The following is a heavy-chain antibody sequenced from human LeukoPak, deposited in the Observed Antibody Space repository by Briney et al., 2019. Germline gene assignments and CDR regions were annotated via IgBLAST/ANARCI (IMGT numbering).Heavy chain of an antibody. CDR3: ARDDSSSWYFDY. CDR1: GGSISSYY. Sequence: SETLSLTCTVSGGSISSYYWSWIRQPAGKELEWIGRIYTSGSTNYNPSLKSRVTMSVDTSKNQFSLKLSSVTAADTAVYYCARDDSSSWYFDYWGQGTLVTVSS. CDR2: IYTSGST. D-gene: IGHD6-13*01. J-gene: IGHJ4*02. V-gene: IGHV4-4*07.